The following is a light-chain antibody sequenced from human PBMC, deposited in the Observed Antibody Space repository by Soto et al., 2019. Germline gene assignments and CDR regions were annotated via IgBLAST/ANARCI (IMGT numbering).Light chain of an antibody. CDR1: PGISSW. V-gene: IGKV1-12*01. Sequence: DIQMTQSPSSVSASVGDRVTINCRARPGISSWLAWYQQKPGKAPKLMIYAASSLQSGVPPRFSGSGSGTDFTLTISSLPPKDFATYYCQQANSVPLITIGPGTKVDIK. CDR3: QQANSVPLIT. J-gene: IGKJ3*01. CDR2: AAS.